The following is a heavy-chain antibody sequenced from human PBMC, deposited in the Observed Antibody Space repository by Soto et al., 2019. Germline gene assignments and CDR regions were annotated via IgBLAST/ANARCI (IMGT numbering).Heavy chain of an antibody. CDR2: IYYSGSTYYN. Sequence: SETLSLTCTVSGGSISSGGYYWSWIRQHPGKGLEWIGYIYYSGSTYYNYYNPSLKSRVTISVDTSKNQFSLKLSSVTAADTAVYYCARTPLLWGEGTLVTVSS. J-gene: IGHJ4*02. CDR1: GGSISSGGYY. CDR3: ARTPLL. V-gene: IGHV4-31*03. D-gene: IGHD1-26*01.